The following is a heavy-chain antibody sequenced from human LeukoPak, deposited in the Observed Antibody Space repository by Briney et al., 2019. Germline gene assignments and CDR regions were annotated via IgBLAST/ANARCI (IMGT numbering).Heavy chain of an antibody. J-gene: IGHJ1*01. CDR1: GFTFSTYN. CDR2: ISSSSTYI. V-gene: IGHV3-21*06. Sequence: GGSLRLSCATSGFTFSTYNMNWVRQAPGKGLEWVSSISSSSTYIYYADSVKGRFTISRDNAKNSLYLQMNSLRAEDTAVYYCARQRCSSTSCYLSAEYFQHWGQGTLVTVSS. CDR3: ARQRCSSTSCYLSAEYFQH. D-gene: IGHD2-2*01.